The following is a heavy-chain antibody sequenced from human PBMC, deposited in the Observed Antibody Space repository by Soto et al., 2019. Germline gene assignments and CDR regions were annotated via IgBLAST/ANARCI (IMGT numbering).Heavy chain of an antibody. J-gene: IGHJ6*03. CDR2: MNPNRGNT. CDR1: GYTFTSYD. CDR3: AKGRGSWCSYYLDV. D-gene: IGHD6-13*01. V-gene: IGHV1-8*01. Sequence: QVQLVQSGAEVKKPGASVKVSCKASGYTFTSYDINWVRQATGQGLEWMGWMNPNRGNTGYAQKFQGRVNMARNTSIGTAYMELSILRSADTAVYYCAKGRGSWCSYYLDVWGKGTTVTVSS.